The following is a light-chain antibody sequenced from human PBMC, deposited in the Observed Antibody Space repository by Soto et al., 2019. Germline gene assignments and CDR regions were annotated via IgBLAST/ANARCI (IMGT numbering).Light chain of an antibody. J-gene: IGKJ1*01. V-gene: IGKV1-5*01. CDR2: GAS. Sequence: DIQITQSPLTLSASIGDRVTITCRASQSINNWLAWYQQKPGKPPKLLLYGASSRDSGVPPRFSGSGSGTEFTLTISSLQPDDFATYYCQQYNRYSGMFGHGTKVEVK. CDR3: QQYNRYSGM. CDR1: QSINNW.